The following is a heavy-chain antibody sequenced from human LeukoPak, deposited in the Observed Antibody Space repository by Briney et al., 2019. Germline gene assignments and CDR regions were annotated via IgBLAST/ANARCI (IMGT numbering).Heavy chain of an antibody. D-gene: IGHD3-22*01. CDR1: GFTFNTYW. CDR3: ARDTYDSSGYHFYYMDV. Sequence: PGGSLRLSCAVSGFTFNTYWMSWVRQAPGKGLEWVANIKEDGSEKHYGDSVRGRFTISRDNAKNSLYLQMNSLRAEDTALYFCARDTYDSSGYHFYYMDVWGKGTTVTVSS. V-gene: IGHV3-7*01. J-gene: IGHJ6*03. CDR2: IKEDGSEK.